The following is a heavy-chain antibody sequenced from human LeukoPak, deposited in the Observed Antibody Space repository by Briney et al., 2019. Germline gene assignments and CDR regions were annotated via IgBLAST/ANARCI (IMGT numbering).Heavy chain of an antibody. CDR3: ARQSFGDWFDY. CDR2: ISYDGSNK. J-gene: IGHJ4*02. D-gene: IGHD2-21*02. Sequence: GGSLRLSCAASGFTFSSYGMHWVRQAPGKGLEWVAVISYDGSNKYYADSVKGRFTISRDNSKNTLYLQMNSLRAEDTAVYYCARQSFGDWFDYWGQGTLVTVSS. V-gene: IGHV3-30*03. CDR1: GFTFSSYG.